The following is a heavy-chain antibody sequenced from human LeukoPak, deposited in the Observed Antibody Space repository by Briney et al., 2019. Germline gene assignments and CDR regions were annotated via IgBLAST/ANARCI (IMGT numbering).Heavy chain of an antibody. CDR2: IDSDGSIT. CDR1: GFTFISYG. CDR3: ARGVNFAFDI. D-gene: IGHD4-23*01. V-gene: IGHV3-74*01. J-gene: IGHJ3*02. Sequence: GRSLRLSVAASGFTFISYGMHWVRKAPGRGLFWVSRIDSDGSITTYADSVKGRFTISRDNAKNTLYLQMTSLRAEDTAVYSCARGVNFAFDIWGQGTMVTVSS.